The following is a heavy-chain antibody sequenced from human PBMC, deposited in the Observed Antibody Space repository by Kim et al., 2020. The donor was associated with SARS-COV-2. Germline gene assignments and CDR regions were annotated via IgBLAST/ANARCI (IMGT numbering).Heavy chain of an antibody. CDR2: IWYDGSNK. J-gene: IGHJ4*01. Sequence: GGSLRLSCITSGFNFSYYGMHWVRQAPGKGLEWVAVIWYDGSNKYYVESVKGRFTISRDNSKNTLYLQMNSPRAEDTAVYYCARSFNKGVVGATSFEYWG. D-gene: IGHD1-26*01. V-gene: IGHV3-33*01. CDR1: GFNFSYYG. CDR3: ARSFNKGVVGATSFEY.